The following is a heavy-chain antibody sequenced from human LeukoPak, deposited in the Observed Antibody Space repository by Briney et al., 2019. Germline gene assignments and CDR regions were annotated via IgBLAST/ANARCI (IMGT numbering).Heavy chain of an antibody. V-gene: IGHV4-59*01. Sequence: PSETLSLTCTLSGGSISIYYWSWIRQPPGKGLEWIGYIYYSGSTNYNPSLKSRVTISVDTSKNQFSLKLSSVTAADTAVYYCARDRFGGYGAFDIWGQGTMVTVSS. CDR1: GGSISIYY. CDR3: ARDRFGGYGAFDI. J-gene: IGHJ3*02. CDR2: IYYSGST. D-gene: IGHD3-22*01.